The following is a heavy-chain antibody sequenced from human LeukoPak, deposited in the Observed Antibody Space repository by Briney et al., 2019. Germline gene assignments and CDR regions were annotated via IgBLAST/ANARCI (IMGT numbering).Heavy chain of an antibody. Sequence: ASVKVSCKASGYTFTGYYMHWVRQAPGQGLEWMGWINPNSGGTNYAQKFQGRVTMTRDTSISTAYMELSRLRSDDTAVYYCAREKREQWYNWFDPWGQGILVTVSS. CDR1: GYTFTGYY. J-gene: IGHJ5*02. D-gene: IGHD5-18*01. CDR3: AREKREQWYNWFDP. V-gene: IGHV1-2*02. CDR2: INPNSGGT.